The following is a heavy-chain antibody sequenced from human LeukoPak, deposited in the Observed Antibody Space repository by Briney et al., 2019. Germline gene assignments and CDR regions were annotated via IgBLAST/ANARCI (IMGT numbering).Heavy chain of an antibody. CDR2: ISSSSSYI. V-gene: IGHV3-21*01. CDR1: GFTFSSYS. Sequence: PAGSLRLSCAASGFTFSSYSTNWVRQAPGKGLEWISSISSSSSYIYYADSVKGRFTISRGNAKNSLYLQMNSLRAEDTAVYYCARDGLRAGSGSYVRWFDPWGQGTLVTVSS. J-gene: IGHJ5*02. CDR3: ARDGLRAGSGSYVRWFDP. D-gene: IGHD3-10*01.